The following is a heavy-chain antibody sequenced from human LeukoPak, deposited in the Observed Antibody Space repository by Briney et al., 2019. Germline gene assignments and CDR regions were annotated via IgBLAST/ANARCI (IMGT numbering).Heavy chain of an antibody. J-gene: IGHJ4*02. D-gene: IGHD3-9*01. V-gene: IGHV5-51*01. CDR3: ARRRHYDILTDYTAAYYFDY. CDR1: GYSFTSYW. Sequence: GESLKISCKGSGYSFTSYWIGWVRQMPGKGLEWMGIIYPGDSDTRYSPSFQGQVTISADKSISTAYLQWSSLKASDTAMYYCARRRHYDILTDYTAAYYFDYWGQGTLVTVSS. CDR2: IYPGDSDT.